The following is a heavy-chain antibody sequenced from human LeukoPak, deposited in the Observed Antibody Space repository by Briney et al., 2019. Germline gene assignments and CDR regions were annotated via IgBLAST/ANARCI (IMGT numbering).Heavy chain of an antibody. Sequence: PGRSLRLSCAASGFTFSTYGMHWVRQAPGKGLEWVAVVWYDGSNIHYVDSVKGRFTISRDNSKSTLYLQVNSLTAEDTAVYYCARGGYSGTYYFDYWGQGTLVTVSS. D-gene: IGHD1-26*01. CDR1: GFTFSTYG. CDR3: ARGGYSGTYYFDY. J-gene: IGHJ4*02. CDR2: VWYDGSNI. V-gene: IGHV3-33*01.